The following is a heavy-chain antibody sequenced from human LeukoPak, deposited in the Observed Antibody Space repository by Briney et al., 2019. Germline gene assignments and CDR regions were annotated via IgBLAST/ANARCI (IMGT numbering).Heavy chain of an antibody. J-gene: IGHJ5*02. CDR1: GFTFDDYA. V-gene: IGHV3-21*01. CDR2: ITSSNSYI. D-gene: IGHD3-10*01. CDR3: TRDQNFYGSGRGFDP. Sequence: PGRSLRLSCAASGFTFDDYAMHWVRQAPGKGLEWVSSITSSNSYIHYADSVKGRFTISRDNAKNSLYLQMNSLRAEDTAIYYCTRDQNFYGSGRGFDPWGQGTLVTVSS.